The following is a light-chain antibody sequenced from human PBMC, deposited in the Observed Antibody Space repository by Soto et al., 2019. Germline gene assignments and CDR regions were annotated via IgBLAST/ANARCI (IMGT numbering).Light chain of an antibody. Sequence: DIQMTQSPSAMSASVGDRVTITCRASQGIHKYLAWFQQQPWKVPKRLIYGASSLQSGVPSRFSGSGSGTEFTLTISSLQPADFASYYGLQHNFYPPTFGQGTRLE. CDR3: LQHNFYPPT. V-gene: IGKV1-17*03. J-gene: IGKJ5*01. CDR2: GAS. CDR1: QGIHKY.